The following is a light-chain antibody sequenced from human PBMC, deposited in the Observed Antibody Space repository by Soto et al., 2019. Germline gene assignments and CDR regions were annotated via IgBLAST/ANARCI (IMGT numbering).Light chain of an antibody. CDR3: QQYYSTPQT. J-gene: IGKJ2*01. V-gene: IGKV4-1*01. Sequence: DIVMTQSPDSLPVSLGERATINCKSSQSVLYSSNNKNYLAWYQQKPRQPPKLLISWASTREFGVPDRFSGSGSGTDFTLTISSLQAGDVAVYYCQQYYSTPQTFGQGTKLEIK. CDR2: WAS. CDR1: QSVLYSSNNKNY.